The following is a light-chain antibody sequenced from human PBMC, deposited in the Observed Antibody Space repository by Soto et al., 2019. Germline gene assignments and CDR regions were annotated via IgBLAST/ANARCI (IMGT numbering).Light chain of an antibody. Sequence: EIVMTQSPATLSVSPGERATLCCGASQSISTTLAWYQQKPGQPPRLLIYGASTGATGIPARFSGSGSGTEFTLTISSLQSEDFAVYYCQQYYTWPLTFGGGTKVEI. CDR1: QSISTT. CDR3: QQYYTWPLT. J-gene: IGKJ4*01. V-gene: IGKV3-15*01. CDR2: GAS.